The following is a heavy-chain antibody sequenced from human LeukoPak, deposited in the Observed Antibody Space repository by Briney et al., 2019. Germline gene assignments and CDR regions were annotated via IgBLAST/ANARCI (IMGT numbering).Heavy chain of an antibody. CDR3: AIESAFDI. Sequence: EASVKVSCTASGYTFTSYDINWVRQATGEGLEWMGWMNPNSGNTGYAQKFPGRVTMTRNTSISTAYMERSSLRSEDTAVYYCAIESAFDIWGQGTMVTVSS. J-gene: IGHJ3*02. CDR1: GYTFTSYD. V-gene: IGHV1-8*01. CDR2: MNPNSGNT.